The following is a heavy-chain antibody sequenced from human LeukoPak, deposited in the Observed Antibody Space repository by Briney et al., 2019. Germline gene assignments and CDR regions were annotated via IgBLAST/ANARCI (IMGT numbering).Heavy chain of an antibody. V-gene: IGHV3-23*01. CDR1: GFTFSSYE. CDR3: AKEGYCSSTSCAQVWFDP. CDR2: ISSSGST. J-gene: IGHJ5*02. Sequence: GGSLRLSCAASGFTFSSYEMNWVRQAPGKGLEWVSYISSSGSTYYADSVKGRFTISRDNSKNTLYLQMNSLRAEDTAVYYCAKEGYCSSTSCAQVWFDPWGQGTLVTVSS. D-gene: IGHD2-2*01.